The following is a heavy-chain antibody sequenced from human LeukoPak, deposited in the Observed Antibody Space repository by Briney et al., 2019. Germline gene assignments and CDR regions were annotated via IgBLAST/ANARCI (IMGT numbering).Heavy chain of an antibody. J-gene: IGHJ6*03. D-gene: IGHD3-10*01. CDR1: RLIFNSYW. Sequence: GVSLTLYCAASRLIFNSYWVLWLPQAPGKGVVWVSRINSGGSSTKYADSVKGRFTISRDHAKNTVYLQMNSLRVDDTAVYYCAGHYGSGRYHYYYMDVWGRGTTVTVSS. CDR2: INSGGSST. V-gene: IGHV3-74*01. CDR3: AGHYGSGRYHYYYMDV.